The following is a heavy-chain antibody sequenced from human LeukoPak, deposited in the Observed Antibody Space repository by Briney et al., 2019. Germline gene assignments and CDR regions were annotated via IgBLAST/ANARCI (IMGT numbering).Heavy chain of an antibody. Sequence: GGSLRLSCAASGFTFSNYNMNWVRQAPGMGLEWVSSISSTSTYIYYADSVKGRFTISRDNAKNSLYLQMNSLRAEDTAVYYCAKAHIRSYYDSSGYYYVGFDYWGQGTLVTVSS. V-gene: IGHV3-21*01. J-gene: IGHJ4*02. CDR1: GFTFSNYN. CDR2: ISSTSTYI. D-gene: IGHD3-22*01. CDR3: AKAHIRSYYDSSGYYYVGFDY.